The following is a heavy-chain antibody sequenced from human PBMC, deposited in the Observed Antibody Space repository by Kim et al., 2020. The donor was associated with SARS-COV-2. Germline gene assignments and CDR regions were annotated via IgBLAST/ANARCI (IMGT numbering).Heavy chain of an antibody. J-gene: IGHJ6*02. D-gene: IGHD3-10*01. CDR1: GGSFSGYY. Sequence: SETLSLTCAVYGGSFSGYYWSWIRQPPGKGLEWIGEINHSGSTNYNPSLKSRVTISVDTSKNQFSLKLSSVTAADTAVYYCARVTGRYGSGSSAVDWGGAYYYYGMDVWGQGTTVTVSS. CDR2: INHSGST. V-gene: IGHV4-34*01. CDR3: ARVTGRYGSGSSAVDWGGAYYYYGMDV.